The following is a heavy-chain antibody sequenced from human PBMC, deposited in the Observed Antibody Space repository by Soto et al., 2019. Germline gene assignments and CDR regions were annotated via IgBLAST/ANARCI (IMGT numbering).Heavy chain of an antibody. J-gene: IGHJ6*02. CDR1: GGTFSSYA. CDR3: ARYCAGSLGEYYYYGMDV. CDR2: IIPIFGTA. D-gene: IGHD3-16*01. Sequence: SVKASCKASGGTFSSYAISWVRQAPGQGLEWMGGIIPIFGTANYAQKFQGRVTITADESTSTAYMELRSLRSEDTAVYSCARYCAGSLGEYYYYGMDVWCQGNTVTVSS. V-gene: IGHV1-69*01.